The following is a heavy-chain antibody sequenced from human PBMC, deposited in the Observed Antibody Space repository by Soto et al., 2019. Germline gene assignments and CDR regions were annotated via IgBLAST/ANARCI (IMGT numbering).Heavy chain of an antibody. CDR3: AKKGAVGATYFFDY. J-gene: IGHJ4*02. D-gene: IGHD1-26*01. CDR2: ISGGRAST. V-gene: IGHV3-23*01. CDR1: GFTFSSYA. Sequence: EVQLLESGGGLVQPGGSLRLSCAASGFTFSSYAMSWVRQAPGKGLEWVSAISGGRASTHYADSVKGRFTISRDTSKNTLYLQMNSLRAADTAVYYCAKKGAVGATYFFDYWGQGALVTVSS.